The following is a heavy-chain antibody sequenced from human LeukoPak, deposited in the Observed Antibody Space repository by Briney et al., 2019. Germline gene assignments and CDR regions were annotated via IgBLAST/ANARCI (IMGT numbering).Heavy chain of an antibody. D-gene: IGHD3-22*01. Sequence: PGGSLRLSCAASKFTFSSYEMNWVRQAPGKGLEWISYISSSDNTIYYADSVKGRFTISRDNAKNSLYLEMNSLRAEDTAVYYCVRERTNYYDSSGYYWGQGTLVTVSS. J-gene: IGHJ4*02. CDR3: VRERTNYYDSSGYY. V-gene: IGHV3-48*03. CDR1: KFTFSSYE. CDR2: ISSSDNTI.